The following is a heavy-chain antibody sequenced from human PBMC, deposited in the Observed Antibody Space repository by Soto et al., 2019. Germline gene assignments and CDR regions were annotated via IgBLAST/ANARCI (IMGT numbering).Heavy chain of an antibody. D-gene: IGHD3-16*02. CDR2: VSAYNGNT. CDR3: ARALVNYDYVWRSYRSCVIGY. V-gene: IGHV1-18*01. J-gene: IGHJ4*02. CDR1: GYTFNSYG. Sequence: ASVKVSCKASGYTFNSYGINWVRQAPGQGLEWVGWVSAYNGNTNYAQKLQGRVTMTTDTSTSTAYMDLRSLRSDDTAVYYCARALVNYDYVWRSYRSCVIGYWGQGTPVTVSS.